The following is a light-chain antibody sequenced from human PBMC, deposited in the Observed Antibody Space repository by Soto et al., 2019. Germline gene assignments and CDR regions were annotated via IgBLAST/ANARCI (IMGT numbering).Light chain of an antibody. Sequence: DIQMTQSPSSLSASVGDRVTITCRASQSISHCLAWYQHKPGKAPNLLIYDASTLEAGIPSRFSGSGSGTKFTLTISSLQPGDFATYYCHQYNSDSTFGQGTKLGIK. V-gene: IGKV1-5*01. CDR2: DAS. J-gene: IGKJ2*01. CDR1: QSISHC. CDR3: HQYNSDST.